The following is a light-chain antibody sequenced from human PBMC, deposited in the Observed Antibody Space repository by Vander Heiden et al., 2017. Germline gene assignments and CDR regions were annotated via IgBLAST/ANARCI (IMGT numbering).Light chain of an antibody. J-gene: IGKJ1*01. CDR3: QKYNSYPWT. CDR2: KAS. Sequence: DIQMMQSPSTLSASVGDTVTITCRAGQSVGFWLAWYQQKPGKAPNLLIYKASSLESGVPSRFSGKGSGTEFTLTISSLQPDDFATYYCQKYNSYPWTFGHGTKLEIK. V-gene: IGKV1-5*03. CDR1: QSVGFW.